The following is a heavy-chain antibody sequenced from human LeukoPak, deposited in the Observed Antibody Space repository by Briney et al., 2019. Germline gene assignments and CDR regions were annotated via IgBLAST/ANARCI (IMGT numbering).Heavy chain of an antibody. CDR1: GFAFSSYA. CDR2: ISYDGSNK. Sequence: GGSLRLSCAASGFAFSSYAMHWVRQAPGKGLEWVAVISYDGSNKYYADSVKGRFTISRDNSKNTLYLQMNSLRAEDTAVYYCAKEDTAMVRVFVDYWGQGTLVTVSS. V-gene: IGHV3-30-3*01. J-gene: IGHJ4*02. D-gene: IGHD5-18*01. CDR3: AKEDTAMVRVFVDY.